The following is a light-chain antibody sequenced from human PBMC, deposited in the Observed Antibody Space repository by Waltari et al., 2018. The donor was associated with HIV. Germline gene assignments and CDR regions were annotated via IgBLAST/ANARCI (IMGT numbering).Light chain of an antibody. J-gene: IGLJ3*02. CDR1: SRDLGGSKY. V-gene: IGLV2-14*01. Sequence: QSALTQPASVSGSPGQSIPLPCTGTSRDLGGSKYVSWFQQHPDKAPKLIIYEVSNRPSEISNRFSGSKSGNTASLTISELQAEDEADYYCSSFTGTTALVFGGGTKLTVL. CDR2: EVS. CDR3: SSFTGTTALV.